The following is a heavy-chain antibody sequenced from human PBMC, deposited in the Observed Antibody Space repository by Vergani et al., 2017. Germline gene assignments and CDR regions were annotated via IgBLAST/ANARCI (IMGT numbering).Heavy chain of an antibody. V-gene: IGHV3-23*01. CDR3: ARDRPEHIVVVTAMVFDH. D-gene: IGHD2-21*02. CDR1: GFTFRNYA. J-gene: IGHJ5*02. CDR2: ISDNGGTT. Sequence: EVQLLESGGDLVQPGGSLRLSCAASGFTFRNYAMTWVRQAPGKGLEWVSIISDNGGTTYYADSVKGRFTISRDNSKDKLYLQMNSLRAEDTAVYYCARDRPEHIVVVTAMVFDHWGQGTLVTVSS.